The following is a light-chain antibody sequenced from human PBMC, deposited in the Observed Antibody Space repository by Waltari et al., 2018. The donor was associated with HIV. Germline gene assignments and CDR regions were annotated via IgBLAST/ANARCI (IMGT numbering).Light chain of an antibody. J-gene: IGKJ4*01. CDR1: QSVSSNS. V-gene: IGKV3-20*01. Sequence: EIVLTQSTGTLSLSPGERATLSCRATQSVSSNSVTWYQQKPGQAPRLLIYGASIRATGIPARFSGSGSGTDFTLTISRLEPEDFAVYYCQHYGSSPGLTFGGGTKVEIK. CDR3: QHYGSSPGLT. CDR2: GAS.